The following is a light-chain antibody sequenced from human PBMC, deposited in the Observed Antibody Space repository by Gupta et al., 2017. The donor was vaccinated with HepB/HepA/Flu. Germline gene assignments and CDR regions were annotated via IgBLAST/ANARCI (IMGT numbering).Light chain of an antibody. CDR1: QSISNN. CDR3: QQYNNLETQF. Sequence: EIVMTQSPATLSVSPGERATLSCRASQSISNNLAWYQQKPGQAPRLLIYGASTRATAVPARFSGSGSGTEFTLTISSLQSEDFAVYYCQQYNNLETQFFGQGTKLEIK. J-gene: IGKJ2*01. V-gene: IGKV3-15*01. CDR2: GAS.